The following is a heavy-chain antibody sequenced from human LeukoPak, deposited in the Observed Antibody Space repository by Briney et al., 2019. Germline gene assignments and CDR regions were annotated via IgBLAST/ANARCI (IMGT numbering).Heavy chain of an antibody. Sequence: GGSLRLSCAASGFTFDDYGMNWVRQAPGKGLEWVSGLNWNGDSTGYAGSVKGRFTIYRDNSKNSLFLQMNSLGPEDTALYYCAKDIHIGHGSGWPESWGQGTLVTVSS. J-gene: IGHJ5*02. CDR3: AKDIHIGHGSGWPES. D-gene: IGHD6-19*01. V-gene: IGHV3-20*04. CDR1: GFTFDDYG. CDR2: LNWNGDST.